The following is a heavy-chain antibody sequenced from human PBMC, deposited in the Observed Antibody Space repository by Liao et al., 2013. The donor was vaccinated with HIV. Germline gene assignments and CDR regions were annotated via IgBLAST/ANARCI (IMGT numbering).Heavy chain of an antibody. CDR1: GGSFSGYH. V-gene: IGHV4-34*01. CDR2: INYSGSI. J-gene: IGHJ4*02. D-gene: IGHD6-6*01. CDR3: AREWRMTAARRAGIFDY. Sequence: QVQLQQWGAGLLKPSETLSLTCAVYGGSFSGYHWSWIRQPPGKGLEWIGEINYSGSINYKPSLKSRVTISIDTSKNHFSLKLSSVTAADTAVYFCAREWRMTAARRAGIFDYWGQGTLVTVSS.